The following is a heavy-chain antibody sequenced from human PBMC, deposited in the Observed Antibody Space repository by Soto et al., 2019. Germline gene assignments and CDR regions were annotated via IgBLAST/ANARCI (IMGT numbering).Heavy chain of an antibody. CDR3: ARDLLLPPWGGAHYGMDV. V-gene: IGHV3-53*01. CDR1: GFTVSSNY. J-gene: IGHJ6*02. CDR2: IYSGGST. Sequence: EVQLVESGGGLIQPGGSLRLSCAASGFTVSSNYMSWVRQAPGKGLEWVSVIYSGGSTYYADSVKGRFTISRDNSKNTLYLQMNSLRAEDTAVYYWARDLLLPPWGGAHYGMDVCGQGTTVTVSS. D-gene: IGHD3-16*01.